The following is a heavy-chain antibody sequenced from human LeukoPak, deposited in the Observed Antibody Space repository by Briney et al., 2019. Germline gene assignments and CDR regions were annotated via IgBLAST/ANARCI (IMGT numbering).Heavy chain of an antibody. CDR1: GFTFNKYN. J-gene: IGHJ6*03. D-gene: IGHD3-10*01. CDR2: ISSGSGTI. V-gene: IGHV3-48*01. CDR3: YGSGSYRYYYYYMDV. Sequence: PGGSLRLSCAASGFTFNKYNMDWVRQAPGKGLEWVSYISSGSGTIYYADSVKGRFTISRDNVKNSLYLQMNSLRAEDTAVYYCYGSGSYRYYYYYMDVWGKGTTVTISS.